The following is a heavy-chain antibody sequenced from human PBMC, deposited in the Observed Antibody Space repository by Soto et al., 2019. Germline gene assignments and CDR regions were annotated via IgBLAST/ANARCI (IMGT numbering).Heavy chain of an antibody. V-gene: IGHV4-31*03. CDR2: IYYSGST. CDR1: GGSISNGGDY. CDR3: ARVRGGGPSDD. Sequence: SEPLSLTYTVSGGSISNGGDYWSWIRQHPGKGLEWIGYIYYSGSTYYNPSLKSRVTISVDTSKNQFSLKLTSVTAADTAVYYCARVRGGGPSDDWVHGTLVPVSS. J-gene: IGHJ4*01.